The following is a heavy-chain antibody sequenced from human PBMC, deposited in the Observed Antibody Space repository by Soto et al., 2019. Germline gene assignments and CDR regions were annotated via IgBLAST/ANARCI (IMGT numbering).Heavy chain of an antibody. CDR1: GGSISTGGYY. D-gene: IGHD1-26*01. CDR3: ARWVGATPFAS. V-gene: IGHV4-31*03. CDR2: IYYSGSP. Sequence: QVQLQESGPGLVKPSHTISLPCTISGGSISTGGYYWSWIRQHPGKGLEWIGYIYYSGSPSYHPSLRSRVTISGDTSKNMFSLKLSSVTAADTAVYYCARWVGATPFASCGQGTLVTVSS. J-gene: IGHJ4*02.